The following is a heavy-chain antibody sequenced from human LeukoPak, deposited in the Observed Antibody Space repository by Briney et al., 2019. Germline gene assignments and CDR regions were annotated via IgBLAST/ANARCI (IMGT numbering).Heavy chain of an antibody. CDR1: GYTFTGYY. CDR2: INPNSGGT. V-gene: IGHV1-2*02. J-gene: IGHJ3*02. Sequence: ASVKVSCKASGYTFTGYYMHWVRQAPGQGLEWMGWINPNSGGTNYAQNFQGRVTMTRDTSISTAYMELSRLRSDDTAVYYCARAPGIAAAGNPQDTLFDIWGQGTMVTVSS. CDR3: ARAPGIAAAGNPQDTLFDI. D-gene: IGHD6-13*01.